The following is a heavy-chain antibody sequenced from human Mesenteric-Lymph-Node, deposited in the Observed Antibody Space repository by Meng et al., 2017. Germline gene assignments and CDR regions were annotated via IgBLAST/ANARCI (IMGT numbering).Heavy chain of an antibody. CDR1: GFTFSDYY. CDR3: AREGYCSGGSCYSGFDNWFDP. CDR2: ISSSGSTI. D-gene: IGHD2-15*01. J-gene: IGHJ5*02. Sequence: GGSLRLSCAASGFTFSDYYMSWIRQAPGKGLEWVSYISSSGSTIYYADSVKGRFTISRDNAKNSLYLQMNSLRAEDTAVYYCAREGYCSGGSCYSGFDNWFDPWGHGTLVTVSS. V-gene: IGHV3-11*01.